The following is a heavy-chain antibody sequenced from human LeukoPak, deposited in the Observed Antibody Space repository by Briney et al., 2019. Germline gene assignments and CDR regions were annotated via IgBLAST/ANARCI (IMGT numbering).Heavy chain of an antibody. CDR1: GGSISIGNYY. CDR2: IHDSGST. CDR3: ARQFYGTAYRNYYFYYMDV. V-gene: IGHV4-39*01. Sequence: SSETLSLTCTVSGGSISIGNYYWGWIRQPPGQGLEWIGAIHDSGSTDYYPSLKSRVTISVDTSKTQFSLKLTSVTAADTAVYFSARQFYGTAYRNYYFYYMDVWGKGTTVTVSS. D-gene: IGHD3/OR15-3a*01. J-gene: IGHJ6*03.